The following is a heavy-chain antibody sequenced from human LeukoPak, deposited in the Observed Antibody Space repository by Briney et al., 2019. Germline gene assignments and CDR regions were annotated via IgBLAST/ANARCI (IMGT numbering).Heavy chain of an antibody. CDR2: IRYDGSNK. CDR3: ANGYYYDSSGYYATGPFDY. J-gene: IGHJ4*02. V-gene: IGHV3-30*02. CDR1: GFTFSSYG. D-gene: IGHD3-22*01. Sequence: PGGSPRLSCAASGFTFSSYGMHWVRQAPGKGLEWVAFIRYDGSNKYYADSVKGRFTISRDNSKNTLYLQMNSLRAEDTAVYYCANGYYYDSSGYYATGPFDYWGQGTLVTVSS.